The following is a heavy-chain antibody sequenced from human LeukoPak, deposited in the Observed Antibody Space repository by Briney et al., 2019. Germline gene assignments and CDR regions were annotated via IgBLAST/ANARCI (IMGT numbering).Heavy chain of an antibody. CDR2: ISSSSYI. CDR3: ARDRYGDYAIDY. CDR1: GFTFSTYT. Sequence: GGSLRLSCAASGFTFSTYTMNWVRQAPGKGLEWVSSISSSSYIYNDESVKDRFIISRDNAKNSLYLQMNSLSVEDTAVYYCARDRYGDYAIDYWGQGTLVIVSS. V-gene: IGHV3-21*01. D-gene: IGHD4-17*01. J-gene: IGHJ4*02.